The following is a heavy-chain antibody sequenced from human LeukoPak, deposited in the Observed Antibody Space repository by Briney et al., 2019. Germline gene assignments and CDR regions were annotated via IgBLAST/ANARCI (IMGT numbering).Heavy chain of an antibody. Sequence: ASVTVTCKTSGYTSTKFGFSWVRQPPGQGLEWMGWISTYNGNTDYAEQLLGRLTMTTIGCTTTASMELRSLRSDRTGLYYGARDWLSGGSADKTKFDPWGQGTPVNGS. J-gene: IGHJ5*02. D-gene: IGHD5-12*01. CDR2: ISTYNGNT. V-gene: IGHV1-18*01. CDR1: GYTSTKFG. CDR3: ARDWLSGGSADKTKFDP.